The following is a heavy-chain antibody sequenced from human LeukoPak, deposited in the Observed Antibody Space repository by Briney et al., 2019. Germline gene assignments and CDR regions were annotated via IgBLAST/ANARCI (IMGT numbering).Heavy chain of an antibody. Sequence: GGSLRLSCAASGFTFSDYSMNWVRQAPGKGLEWVSYISSSTSTIYYADSVRGRFTISRDNAKNSLYLQMNSLRAEDTAVYYCARDRAGGAYHYDSSGYYYRGEGTLVTVSS. CDR2: ISSSTSTI. CDR3: ARDRAGGAYHYDSSGYYY. CDR1: GFTFSDYS. D-gene: IGHD3-22*01. J-gene: IGHJ4*02. V-gene: IGHV3-48*01.